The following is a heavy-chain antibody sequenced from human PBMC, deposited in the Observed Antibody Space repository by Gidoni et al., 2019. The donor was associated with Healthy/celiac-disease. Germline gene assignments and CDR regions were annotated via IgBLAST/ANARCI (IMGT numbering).Heavy chain of an antibody. J-gene: IGHJ4*02. Sequence: QVQLQASGPGLVNPSETLSLTCTVSGGSISSYYWSWIRQPPGKGLEWIGYIYYSGSTNYNPSLKSRVTISVDTSKNQFSLKLSSVTAADTAVYYCAREGAARPAAYYFDYWGQGTLVTVSS. D-gene: IGHD6-6*01. CDR3: AREGAARPAAYYFDY. CDR1: GGSISSYY. V-gene: IGHV4-59*01. CDR2: IYYSGST.